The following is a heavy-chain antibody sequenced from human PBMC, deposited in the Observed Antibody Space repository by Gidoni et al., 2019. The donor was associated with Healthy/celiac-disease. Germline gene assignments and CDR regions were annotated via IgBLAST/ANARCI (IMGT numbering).Heavy chain of an antibody. Sequence: HMQLVQSGPEVKKPGTSVKVSCKASGFTFTGPAMQWVRQARGQRLEWIGWIVVGSGNTNYAQKFQERVTITRDMSTSTAYMELSSLRSEDTAVYYCAADPSSGWPYYYYYYGMDVWGQGTTVTVSS. J-gene: IGHJ6*02. CDR3: AADPSSGWPYYYYYYGMDV. CDR1: GFTFTGPA. CDR2: IVVGSGNT. D-gene: IGHD6-19*01. V-gene: IGHV1-58*02.